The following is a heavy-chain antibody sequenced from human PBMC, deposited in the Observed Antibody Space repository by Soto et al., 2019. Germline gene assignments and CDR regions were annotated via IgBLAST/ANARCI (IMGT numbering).Heavy chain of an antibody. J-gene: IGHJ4*02. V-gene: IGHV4-39*01. CDR1: GGSVSSCCNY. CDR2: IHNSGST. CDR3: TRGLSSPSATGI. Sequence: ETLSLTCTVSGGSVSSCCNYWGWVRQPPGKGLEWIGSIHNSGSTSYNPSLKSRVTISVDTPKNQFSLNLTSVTAADTAVYYCTRGLSSPSATGIWGQGTLVTVSS. D-gene: IGHD6-6*01.